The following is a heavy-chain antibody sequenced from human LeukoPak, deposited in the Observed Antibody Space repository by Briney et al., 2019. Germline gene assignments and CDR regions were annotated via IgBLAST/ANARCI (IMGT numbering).Heavy chain of an antibody. CDR3: ARDRLGSFYYFDY. V-gene: IGHV4-30-4*07. J-gene: IGHJ4*02. CDR2: IYYSGST. Sequence: SETLSLTCAVSGDSISRGGFSWSWIRQPPGKGLDWIGHIYYSGSTYCSPSLKSRLTISVDTSKNQFSLRLTSVTAADTAVYYCARDRLGSFYYFDYWGQGTLVTVSS. CDR1: GDSISRGGFS. D-gene: IGHD6-13*01.